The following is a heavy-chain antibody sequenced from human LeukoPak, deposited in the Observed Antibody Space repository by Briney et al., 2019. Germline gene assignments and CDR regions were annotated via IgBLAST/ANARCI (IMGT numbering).Heavy chain of an antibody. D-gene: IGHD6-25*01. CDR1: GGSISDSNYY. CDR3: ARQSTIAAARIDP. V-gene: IGHV4-39*01. J-gene: IGHJ5*02. CDR2: IYYSGSA. Sequence: SETLSLTCTVSGGSISDSNYYWGWIRQPPGRGLEWIANIYYSGSAYYSPSLKSRVTVSVDTSKNQFSLKLNSVTAADTAVYYCARQSTIAAARIDPWGQGTLVTVSS.